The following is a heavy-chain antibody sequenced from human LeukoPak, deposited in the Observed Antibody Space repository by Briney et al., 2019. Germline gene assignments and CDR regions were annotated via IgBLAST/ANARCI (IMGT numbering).Heavy chain of an antibody. V-gene: IGHV3-30-3*01. CDR1: GFTFSSYA. J-gene: IGHJ6*02. CDR3: ARGSYCSGGSCYDYSYYGMDV. D-gene: IGHD2-15*01. CDR2: ISYDAVNK. Sequence: GGSLRLSCVASGFTFSSYAMHWVRQAPGKGLEWLAIISYDAVNKYYLESEKGRFTISRDNSKNTLYLQMNSLRAEDTAVYYCARGSYCSGGSCYDYSYYGMDVWGQGTTVTVSS.